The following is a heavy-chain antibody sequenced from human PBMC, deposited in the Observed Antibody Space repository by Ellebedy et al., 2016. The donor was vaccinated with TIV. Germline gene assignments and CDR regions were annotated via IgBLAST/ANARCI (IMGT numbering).Heavy chain of an antibody. Sequence: GGSLRFSXAASGFTFSSYWMSWVRQAPGKGLEWVANIKQDGSEKNYVDSVKGRFTISRDNGKNSLYLQMNSLRAEDTAVYYCATNCGGDCYSLWVYWGQGTLVTVSS. CDR3: ATNCGGDCYSLWVY. D-gene: IGHD2-21*02. CDR1: GFTFSSYW. J-gene: IGHJ4*02. CDR2: IKQDGSEK. V-gene: IGHV3-7*01.